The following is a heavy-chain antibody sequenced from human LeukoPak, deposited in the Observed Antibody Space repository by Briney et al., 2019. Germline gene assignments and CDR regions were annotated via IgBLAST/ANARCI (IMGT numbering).Heavy chain of an antibody. CDR3: AREGYSGYDYNY. CDR2: INPNRGGT. J-gene: IGHJ4*02. Sequence: GGSMKVSCKASGYTFTGYYMHWVRQAPGQGLEWMGWINPNRGGTNYAQKFQGRVTMTRDTSISTAYMELSRLRSDDTAVYYCAREGYSGYDYNYWGQGTLVTVSS. D-gene: IGHD5-12*01. CDR1: GYTFTGYY. V-gene: IGHV1-2*02.